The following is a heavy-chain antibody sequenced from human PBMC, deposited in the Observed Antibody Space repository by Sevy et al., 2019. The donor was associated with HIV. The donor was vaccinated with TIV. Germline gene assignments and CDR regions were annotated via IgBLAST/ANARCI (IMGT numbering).Heavy chain of an antibody. J-gene: IGHJ6*02. D-gene: IGHD3-3*01. Sequence: GGSLRLSCAASGFTFKNFAMHWVCQAPGKGLEWVAVISYNGGNEYYADSVKGRFTISRDSSKNTLYLQMNSLRPEDTAIYYCARASGLRFFYGMDVWGQGTAVTVSS. CDR3: ARASGLRFFYGMDV. V-gene: IGHV3-30-3*01. CDR2: ISYNGGNE. CDR1: GFTFKNFA.